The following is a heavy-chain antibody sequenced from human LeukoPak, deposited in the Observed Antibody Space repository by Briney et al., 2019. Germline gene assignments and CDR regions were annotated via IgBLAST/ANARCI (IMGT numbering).Heavy chain of an antibody. CDR2: FYPADSDT. V-gene: IGHV5-51*01. D-gene: IGHD3-10*01. J-gene: IGHJ3*02. CDR1: GYSFTNYW. Sequence: GESLKISCKGSGYSFTNYWIGWVRQMPGKGLEWMGIFYPADSDTRYRPSFQGLVTISADKSITTAYLQWSSLKASDTAMYYCARLKFGSGSTNAFDIWGQGTMVTVSS. CDR3: ARLKFGSGSTNAFDI.